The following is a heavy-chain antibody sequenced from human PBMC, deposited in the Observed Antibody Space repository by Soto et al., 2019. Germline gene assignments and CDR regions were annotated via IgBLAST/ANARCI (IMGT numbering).Heavy chain of an antibody. D-gene: IGHD3-10*01. CDR3: ASHDHMTLGVTYFDY. J-gene: IGHJ4*02. CDR2: INHSGST. CDR1: GGSFSGYY. Sequence: PSETLSLTCAVYGGSFSGYYWTWIRQPPGTGLEWIGEINHSGSTNYNPSLKSRVTISVDTSKNQFFLQLTSVPAADTAVYYCASHDHMTLGVTYFDYWGQGTLVTVSS. V-gene: IGHV4-34*01.